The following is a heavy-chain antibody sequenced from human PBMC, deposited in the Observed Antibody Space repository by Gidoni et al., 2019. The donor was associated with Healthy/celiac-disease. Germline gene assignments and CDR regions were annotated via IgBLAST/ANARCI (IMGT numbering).Heavy chain of an antibody. CDR1: GYTSTRYD. Sequence: QVQRVQSGAEVKKPGASVTVSCKASGYTSTRYDSNWVRPATGQGLEWMGWMNPNSGNTGYAHKFQGSVTMTRNTSISTDYMELSSLRSEAMAVYYCATQLGYCSGGICRTPFDPWGQGTLVTVSS. CDR2: MNPNSGNT. V-gene: IGHV1-8*01. J-gene: IGHJ5*02. CDR3: ATQLGYCSGGICRTPFDP. D-gene: IGHD2-15*01.